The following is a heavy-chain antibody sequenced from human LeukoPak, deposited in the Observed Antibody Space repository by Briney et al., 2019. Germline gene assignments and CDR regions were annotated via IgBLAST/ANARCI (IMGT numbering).Heavy chain of an antibody. D-gene: IGHD3-10*01. V-gene: IGHV4-59*01. CDR2: IYYSGST. J-gene: IGHJ6*02. CDR3: ARDARGSSYMDV. Sequence: SETLSLTCTVSGGSISFYYWSWIRQPPGKGLEWIGFIYYSGSTNYNPSLKSRVTISVDTSENQFSLKLSSVTAADTAMYYCARDARGSSYMDVWGQGTTVTVSS. CDR1: GGSISFYY.